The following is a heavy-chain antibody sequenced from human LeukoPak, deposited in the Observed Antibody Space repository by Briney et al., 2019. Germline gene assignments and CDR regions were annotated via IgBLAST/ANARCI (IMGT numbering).Heavy chain of an antibody. J-gene: IGHJ1*01. CDR1: GFTVSGHP. Sequence: GGSLRLSCAASGFTVSGHPMSWVRQAPGKGLEWVSVIYRGGNTYYADSVKGRFTVSRDDAKNTVYLQMNSLRVEDTAVYYCLVIILGGSSQHWGQGTLVTVSS. CDR2: IYRGGNT. V-gene: IGHV3-53*01. CDR3: LVIILGGSSQH. D-gene: IGHD2/OR15-2a*01.